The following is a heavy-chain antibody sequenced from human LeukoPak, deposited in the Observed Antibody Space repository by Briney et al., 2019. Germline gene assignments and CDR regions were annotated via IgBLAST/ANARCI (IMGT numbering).Heavy chain of an antibody. J-gene: IGHJ4*02. Sequence: GGSLRLSCAASGFTFSNYWMGWVRQAPGKRPEWVANMNIDGSEKFYADSVKGRFSISRDNARNSVYLQMASLRVEDTAVYYCARDPVEWELLLDYWGQGTLVTVSS. V-gene: IGHV3-7*01. CDR1: GFTFSNYW. D-gene: IGHD1-26*01. CDR2: MNIDGSEK. CDR3: ARDPVEWELLLDY.